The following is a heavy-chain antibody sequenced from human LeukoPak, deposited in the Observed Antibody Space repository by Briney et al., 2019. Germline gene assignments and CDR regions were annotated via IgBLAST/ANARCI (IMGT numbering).Heavy chain of an antibody. CDR3: ASRVLRYFDWLFDP. V-gene: IGHV4-34*01. J-gene: IGHJ5*02. CDR2: INHSGST. Sequence: RSSETLSLTCAVYGGSFSGYYWSWIRQPPGKGLEWIGEINHSGSTNYNPSLKSRVTISVDTSKNQFSLKLSSVTAADTAVYYCASRVLRYFDWLFDPWGQRTLVTVSS. D-gene: IGHD3-9*01. CDR1: GGSFSGYY.